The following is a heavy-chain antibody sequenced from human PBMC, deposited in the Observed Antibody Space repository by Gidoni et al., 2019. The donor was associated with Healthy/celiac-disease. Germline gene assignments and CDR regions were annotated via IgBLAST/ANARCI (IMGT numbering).Heavy chain of an antibody. V-gene: IGHV1-46*01. Sequence: QVQLVQSGAEVKKPGAAVKVSCKASGYTFTSYDLHWVRQAPGQGLEWMGIINPSGGSTSYAQKFQGRVTMTRDTSTSTVYMELSSLRSEDTAVYYCARDSIRITMVRGVIAPGVLGFDPWGQGTLVTVSS. D-gene: IGHD3-10*01. CDR2: INPSGGST. CDR3: ARDSIRITMVRGVIAPGVLGFDP. J-gene: IGHJ5*02. CDR1: GYTFTSYD.